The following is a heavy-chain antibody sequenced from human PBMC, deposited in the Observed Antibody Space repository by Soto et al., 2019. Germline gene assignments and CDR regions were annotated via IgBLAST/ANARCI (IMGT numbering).Heavy chain of an antibody. V-gene: IGHV4-30-4*01. CDR3: ASGGSSVYYSAGYFDY. D-gene: IGHD3-22*01. CDR1: GGSISSGDYY. J-gene: IGHJ4*02. CDR2: IFYSGST. Sequence: SETLSLTCTVSGGSISSGDYYWSWIRQPPGKGLEWIGYIFYSGSTYYNPSLKSRVTISVDTSKNQFSLKLRSVTAADTAVYYCASGGSSVYYSAGYFDYRGPGTLVTVS.